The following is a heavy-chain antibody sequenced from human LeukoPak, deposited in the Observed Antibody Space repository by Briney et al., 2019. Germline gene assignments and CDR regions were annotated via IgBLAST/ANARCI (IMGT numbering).Heavy chain of an antibody. Sequence: SVKVSCKASGGTFSSYAISWVRQAPGQGLEWMGGIIPIFGTANYAQKFQGRVTITADESTSTAYMELSSLRSEDTAVYYCASGVATTLPFDYWGQEPWSPSPQ. CDR3: ASGVATTLPFDY. D-gene: IGHD2-15*01. CDR1: GGTFSSYA. CDR2: IIPIFGTA. V-gene: IGHV1-69*13. J-gene: IGHJ4*01.